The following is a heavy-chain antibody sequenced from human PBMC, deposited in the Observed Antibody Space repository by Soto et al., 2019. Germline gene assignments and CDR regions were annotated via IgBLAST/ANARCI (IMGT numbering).Heavy chain of an antibody. CDR3: XXXXXXXXXXXXXXXSWFDP. V-gene: IGHV4-31*03. J-gene: IGHJ5*02. Sequence: QVQLQESGPGLVKPSQTLSLTCTVSGGSISSGGYYWSWIRQHPGKGLEWIGYIYYSGSTYYNPSLKSRVTXSVDTSXXXXXXXXXXXXXXXXXXXXXXXXXXXXXXXXXXXSWFDPWGQGTLVTVSS. CDR2: IYYSGST. CDR1: GGSISSGGYY.